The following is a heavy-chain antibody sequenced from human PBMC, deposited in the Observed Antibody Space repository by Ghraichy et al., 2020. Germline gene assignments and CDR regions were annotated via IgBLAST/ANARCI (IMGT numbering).Heavy chain of an antibody. J-gene: IGHJ4*02. Sequence: SETLSLTCAVYGGSFSGYYWSWIRQPPGKGLEWIGEINHSGSTNYNPSLKSRVTISVDTSKNQFSLKLSSVTAADTAVYYCARGVRGADYGGNSPGGTFDYWGQGTLVTVSS. CDR1: GGSFSGYY. D-gene: IGHD4-23*01. CDR2: INHSGST. V-gene: IGHV4-34*01. CDR3: ARGVRGADYGGNSPGGTFDY.